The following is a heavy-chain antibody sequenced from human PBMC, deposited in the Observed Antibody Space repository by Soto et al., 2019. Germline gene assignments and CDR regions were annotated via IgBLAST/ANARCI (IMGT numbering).Heavy chain of an antibody. CDR1: GYTFTSYA. V-gene: IGHV1-3*01. J-gene: IGHJ5*02. CDR2: INAGNGNT. Sequence: GASVKVSCKASGYTFTSYAMHWVRQAPGQRLEWMGWINAGNGNTKYSQKFQGRVTITRDTSASTAYIELSSLRSKDTAVYYCARVPYDILTGYLIAIDPWGQGTLVTVSS. D-gene: IGHD3-9*01. CDR3: ARVPYDILTGYLIAIDP.